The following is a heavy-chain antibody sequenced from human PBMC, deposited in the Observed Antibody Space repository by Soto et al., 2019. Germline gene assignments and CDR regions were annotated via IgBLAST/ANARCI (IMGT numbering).Heavy chain of an antibody. V-gene: IGHV1-3*01. CDR1: GYTFTSYA. CDR2: INAGNGNT. J-gene: IGHJ5*02. CDR3: APGGRYKWKFRDNWFAP. Sequence: GPSVKVSCKASGYTFTSYAMHWVRQAPGQRLEWMGWINAGNGNTKYSQKFQGRVTITRDTSASTAYMELSSLRSEDTAVYYCAPGGRYKWKFRDNWFAPWGQGTLVTVSS. D-gene: IGHD1-20*01.